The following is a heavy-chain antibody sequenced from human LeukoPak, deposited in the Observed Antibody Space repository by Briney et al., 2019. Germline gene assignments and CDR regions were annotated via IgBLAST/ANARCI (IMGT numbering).Heavy chain of an antibody. J-gene: IGHJ5*02. CDR2: IWSDGSNK. V-gene: IGHV3-33*01. CDR3: VRDYGSGPPHPWFDP. CDR1: GFTFSSYG. D-gene: IGHD3-10*01. Sequence: PGGSLRLSCAASGFTFSSYGMHWVRQAPGKGLEWVASIWSDGSNKYYADSVKGRFTISRDNSKNTLDLEMSSLRVEDTAVYHCVRDYGSGPPHPWFDPWGQGTLVTVSS.